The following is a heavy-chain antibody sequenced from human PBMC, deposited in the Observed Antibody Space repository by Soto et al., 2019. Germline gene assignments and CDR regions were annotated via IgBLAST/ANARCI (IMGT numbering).Heavy chain of an antibody. CDR3: ARDGDGYNRVAFDI. CDR2: ISYDGSNK. D-gene: IGHD5-12*01. J-gene: IGHJ3*02. Sequence: GGSLRLSCAASGFTFSSFWMTWVRQAPGKGLEWVAVISYDGSNKYYADSVKGRFTISRDNAKNSLYLQMNSLRAEDTAVYYCARDGDGYNRVAFDIWGQGTMVTVSS. CDR1: GFTFSSFW. V-gene: IGHV3-30*03.